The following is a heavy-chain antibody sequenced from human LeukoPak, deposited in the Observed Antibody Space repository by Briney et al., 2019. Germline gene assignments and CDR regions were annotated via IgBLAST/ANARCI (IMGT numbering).Heavy chain of an antibody. CDR1: GFTFRSYW. CDR3: ASSFYSPYYFDY. CDR2: IKQDGSEK. D-gene: IGHD1-26*01. V-gene: IGHV3-7*01. J-gene: IGHJ4*02. Sequence: TGGSLRLSCAASGFTFRSYWMSWVRQAPGKGLEWVANIKQDGSEKYYVDSVKGRFTISRDNGKNSLYLQMNSLRAEDTAVYYCASSFYSPYYFDYWGQGTLVTVSS.